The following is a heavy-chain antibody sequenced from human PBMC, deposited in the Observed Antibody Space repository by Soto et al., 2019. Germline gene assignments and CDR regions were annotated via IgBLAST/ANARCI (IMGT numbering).Heavy chain of an antibody. CDR1: GYTFTSYG. J-gene: IGHJ6*02. V-gene: IGHV1-18*01. Sequence: ASVKLYCNASGYTFTSYGISWARQAPGQGLEWMGWSSVYNGNTNYAQKLQGRVTMTTDTSTSTVYMELRSLRSDDTAVYYCARGLPGNHYYGMDVWGQGTTVTVSS. CDR3: ARGLPGNHYYGMDV. CDR2: SSVYNGNT. D-gene: IGHD2-2*01.